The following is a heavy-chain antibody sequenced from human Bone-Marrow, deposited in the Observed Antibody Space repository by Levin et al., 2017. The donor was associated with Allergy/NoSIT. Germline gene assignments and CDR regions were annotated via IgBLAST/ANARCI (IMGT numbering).Heavy chain of an antibody. CDR3: ARAGSYSYVPRSYFDY. D-gene: IGHD5-18*01. CDR2: IYYSGST. CDR1: GGSISSYY. J-gene: IGHJ4*02. V-gene: IGHV4-59*01. Sequence: PSETLSLTCTVSGGSISSYYWSWIRQPPGKGLEWIGYIYYSGSTNYNPSLKSRVTISVDTSKNQFSLKLSSVTAADTAVYYCARAGSYSYVPRSYFDYWGQGTLVTVSS.